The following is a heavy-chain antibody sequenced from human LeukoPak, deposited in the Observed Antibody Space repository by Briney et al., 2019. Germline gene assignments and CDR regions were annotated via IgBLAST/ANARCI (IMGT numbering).Heavy chain of an antibody. Sequence: PSETLSLTCAVYGGSFSGYYWSWIRQPPGKGLEWIGEINHSGSTNYSPSLKSRVTISVDTSKNQFSLKLSSVTAADTAVYYCARYPKPICTNGVCYEYYFDYWGQGTLVTVSS. J-gene: IGHJ4*02. CDR1: GGSFSGYY. CDR2: INHSGST. D-gene: IGHD2-8*01. V-gene: IGHV4-34*01. CDR3: ARYPKPICTNGVCYEYYFDY.